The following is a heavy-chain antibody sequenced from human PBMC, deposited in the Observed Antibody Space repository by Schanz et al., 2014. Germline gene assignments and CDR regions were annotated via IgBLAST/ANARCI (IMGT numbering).Heavy chain of an antibody. J-gene: IGHJ4*02. D-gene: IGHD3-9*01. Sequence: QVQLVESGGGVVQPGRSLRLSCAAYGFTLSSYAMHWVRQAPGKGLEWVAVISYDGSNKYYADSVKGRFTISRDNSKNTLYLQMNSLRAEDTAVYYCAKQIHYDILTGTRNWGQGTLVTVSS. CDR2: ISYDGSNK. V-gene: IGHV3-30-3*01. CDR3: AKQIHYDILTGTRN. CDR1: GFTLSSYA.